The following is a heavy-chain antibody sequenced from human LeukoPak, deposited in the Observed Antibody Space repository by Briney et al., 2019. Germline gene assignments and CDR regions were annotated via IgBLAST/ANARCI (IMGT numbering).Heavy chain of an antibody. CDR1: GFTFINYG. V-gene: IGHV3-21*01. CDR2: IGATDTYI. J-gene: IGHJ4*02. Sequence: GGSLRLSCAASGFTFINYGINWVRQAPGKGLEWVSSIGATDTYIYYAASLKGRFTISRDNAKNSVYLQMNSLRAEDTGVYYCARGPRITMLRGVHSFDYWGQGTLVTVSS. D-gene: IGHD3-10*01. CDR3: ARGPRITMLRGVHSFDY.